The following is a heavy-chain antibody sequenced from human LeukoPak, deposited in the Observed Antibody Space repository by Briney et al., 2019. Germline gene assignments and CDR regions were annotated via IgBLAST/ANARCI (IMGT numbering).Heavy chain of an antibody. V-gene: IGHV3-15*01. D-gene: IGHD2-2*02. Sequence: GSLRLSCAASGFTFSNSWMSWVRPAPGKGVEWVGRIKSKTDGGKTDYAAPVKGRFTISRDDSKNTLYLQMNSLKTEDTAVYYCTTYCSSTSCYTDYYYYMDVWGKGTTVTVSS. J-gene: IGHJ6*03. CDR1: GFTFSNSW. CDR3: TTYCSSTSCYTDYYYYMDV. CDR2: IKSKTDGGKT.